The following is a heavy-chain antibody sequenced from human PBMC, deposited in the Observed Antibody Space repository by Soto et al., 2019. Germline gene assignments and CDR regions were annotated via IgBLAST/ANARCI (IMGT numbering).Heavy chain of an antibody. J-gene: IGHJ6*02. CDR3: ASRIWNYGPYYYYGMDV. Sequence: QVQLVQSGAEVKKPGSSVKVSCKASGGTFSSYAISWVRQAPGQGIEWMGGIIPIFGTANYAQKFQGRVTITADKSTSTAYMELSSLRSEDTAVYYCASRIWNYGPYYYYGMDVWGQGTTVTVSS. CDR1: GGTFSSYA. CDR2: IIPIFGTA. D-gene: IGHD1-7*01. V-gene: IGHV1-69*06.